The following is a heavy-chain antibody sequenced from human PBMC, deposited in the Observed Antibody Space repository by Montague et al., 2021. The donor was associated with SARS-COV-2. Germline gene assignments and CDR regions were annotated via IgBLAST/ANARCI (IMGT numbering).Heavy chain of an antibody. D-gene: IGHD3-22*01. J-gene: IGHJ4*02. CDR2: LGTAGDT. CDR1: GFTVSSYD. Sequence: SLRLSCAASGFTVSSYDLHWVRQATGKGLEWVSALGTAGDTYYPCSVXXLFTISRENAKNSLYLQMNSLRAGDTAVYYCARAPRGYYDSSGYYNPPYYFDYWGQGALVTVSS. CDR3: ARAPRGYYDSSGYYNPPYYFDY. V-gene: IGHV3-13*01.